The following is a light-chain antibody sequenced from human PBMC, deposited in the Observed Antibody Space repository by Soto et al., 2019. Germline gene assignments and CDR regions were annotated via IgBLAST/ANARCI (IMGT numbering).Light chain of an antibody. V-gene: IGLV2-14*01. CDR1: SSDVGGYNY. Sequence: QSVLTQPASVSGSPGQSITISCTGTSSDVGGYNYVSWYQQHPGKAPKLMIYDVSNRPSGVFNRFSGSKSGNTASLTISGLQAEDEADYYCSSYTSSSTPVVFGGGTKVTVL. J-gene: IGLJ2*01. CDR3: SSYTSSSTPVV. CDR2: DVS.